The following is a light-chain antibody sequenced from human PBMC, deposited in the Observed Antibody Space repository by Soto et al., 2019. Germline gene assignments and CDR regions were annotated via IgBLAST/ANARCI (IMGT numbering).Light chain of an antibody. CDR2: GAS. CDR1: QIISTY. V-gene: IGKV1-39*01. J-gene: IGKJ2*01. CDR3: QQSYSTPHT. Sequence: DIQMTQSPSSLAASVGDRVTISCRGSQIISTYLNWYQQKPGQVPTLLIYGASSLQSGVPSRFSASGSGTGFTLSISSLQREDFATYYCQQSYSTPHTFGQGTKLEIK.